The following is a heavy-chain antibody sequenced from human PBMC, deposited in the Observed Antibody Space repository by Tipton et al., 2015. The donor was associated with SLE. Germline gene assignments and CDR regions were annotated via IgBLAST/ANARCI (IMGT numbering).Heavy chain of an antibody. J-gene: IGHJ4*02. CDR2: INHSGST. D-gene: IGHD4-17*01. V-gene: IGHV4-34*01. Sequence: TLPLTCAVYGGSFSGYYWSWIRQPPGKGLEWIGEINHSGSTNYNPSLKSRVTISVDTSKNQFSLKLGSVTAADTAVYYCARGTTSDYWGQGTLVTVSS. CDR3: ARGTTSDY. CDR1: GGSFSGYY.